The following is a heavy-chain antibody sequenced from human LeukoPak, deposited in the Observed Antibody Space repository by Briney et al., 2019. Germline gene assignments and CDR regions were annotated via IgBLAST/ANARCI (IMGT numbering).Heavy chain of an antibody. D-gene: IGHD3-3*01. CDR3: ARATYYDFWSGTPGGYFDY. CDR2: ISYDGSNK. V-gene: IGHV3-30-3*01. Sequence: PGGSLRLSCAASGFTFSSYAMHWVRQAPGKGLEWVAVISYDGSNKYYADSVKGRFTISRDNSKNTLYLQMNSLRAEDTAVYYCARATYYDFWSGTPGGYFDYWGQGTLVTVSS. CDR1: GFTFSSYA. J-gene: IGHJ4*02.